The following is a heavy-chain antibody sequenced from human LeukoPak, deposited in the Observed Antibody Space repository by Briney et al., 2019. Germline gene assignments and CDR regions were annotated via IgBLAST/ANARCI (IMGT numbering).Heavy chain of an antibody. V-gene: IGHV3-66*01. CDR2: IYSGGST. CDR1: GFTVSSNY. D-gene: IGHD2-15*01. Sequence: GGSLRLSCAASGFTVSSNYMSWVRQAPGKGLEWVSVIYSGGSTYYADSVKGRFTISRDNSKNTLYLQMNSLRAEDTAVYYCTKSNSGDSPKPTFWGQGTLVTVSS. J-gene: IGHJ4*02. CDR3: TKSNSGDSPKPTF.